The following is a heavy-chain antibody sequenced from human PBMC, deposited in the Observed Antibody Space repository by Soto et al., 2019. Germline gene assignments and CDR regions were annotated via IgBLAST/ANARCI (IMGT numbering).Heavy chain of an antibody. D-gene: IGHD2-2*02. CDR1: GYSISSGYY. CDR3: AREDIVVVPGAIRSYYYKGMDV. CDR2: IYFSGST. Sequence: PSETLSLTCAVSGYSISSGYYWGWIRQPPGKGLEWIGNIYFSGSTYYNPSLKSRVTISVDTSKNQFSLKLSSVTAADTAVYYFAREDIVVVPGAIRSYYYKGMDVWGQGTTVTVSS. J-gene: IGHJ6*02. V-gene: IGHV4-38-2*02.